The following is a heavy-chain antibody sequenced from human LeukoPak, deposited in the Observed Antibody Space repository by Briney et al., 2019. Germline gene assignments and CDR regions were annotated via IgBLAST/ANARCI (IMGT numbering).Heavy chain of an antibody. CDR2: IYYSGST. V-gene: IGHV4-59*08. D-gene: IGHD5-18*01. CDR1: GGSISSYY. CDR3: ARHGRGYSYGLDP. Sequence: SETLSLTCTVSGGSISSYYWSWIRQPPGKGLEWIGYIYYSGSTNYNPSLKSRVTISVDTSRNQFSLKLSSVTAADTAVYYCARHGRGYSYGLDPWGQGTLVTVSS. J-gene: IGHJ5*02.